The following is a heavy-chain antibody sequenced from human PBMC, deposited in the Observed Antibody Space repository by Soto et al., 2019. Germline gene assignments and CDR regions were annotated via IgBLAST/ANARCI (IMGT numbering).Heavy chain of an antibody. CDR3: ARARGRSALDY. J-gene: IGHJ4*02. CDR1: GYTFTSYG. V-gene: IGHV1-18*01. D-gene: IGHD3-16*01. Sequence: QVQLVQSGAEVKKPGASVKVSCKASGYTFTSYGIIWVRQAPGQGLEWMGWISAYNGNTHYAQKLQGRVTMTTVTSTCTVYMELRSLRSADTVVYYCARARGRSALDYWGQGTLVTVSS. CDR2: ISAYNGNT.